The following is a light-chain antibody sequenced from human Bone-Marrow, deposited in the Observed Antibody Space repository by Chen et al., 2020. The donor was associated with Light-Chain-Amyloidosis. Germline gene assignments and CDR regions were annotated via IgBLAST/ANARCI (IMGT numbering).Light chain of an antibody. CDR3: QSADSSGTYEVI. CDR2: RDT. J-gene: IGLJ2*01. CDR1: DLPTKE. Sequence: SYELTQPPSVSVSPGQTARITCSGDDLPTKEAYWYQQKPGQAPVLVIHRDTERPSGISERFSGSSSGTTATLTISGVQAEDVADYHCQSADSSGTYEVIFGGGTKLTVL. V-gene: IGLV3-25*03.